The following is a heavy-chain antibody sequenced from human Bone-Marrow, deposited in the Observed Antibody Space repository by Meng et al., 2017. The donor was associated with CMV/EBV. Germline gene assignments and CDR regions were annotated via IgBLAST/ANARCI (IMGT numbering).Heavy chain of an antibody. CDR3: ARGFYLYRGGRFITGTTSHGMDV. V-gene: IGHV3-9*01. CDR2: ISWNSGSI. CDR1: GFTFDDYA. J-gene: IGHJ6*02. Sequence: SLKISCAASGFTFDDYAMHWVRQAPGKGLEWVSGISWNSGSIGYADSVKGRFTISRDNSNNTLYLQMNSLRAEDTAVYYCARGFYLYRGGRFITGTTSHGMDVWGQGTTVAASS. D-gene: IGHD1-7*01.